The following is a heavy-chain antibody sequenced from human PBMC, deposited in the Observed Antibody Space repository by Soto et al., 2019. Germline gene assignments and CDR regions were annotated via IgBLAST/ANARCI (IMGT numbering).Heavy chain of an antibody. CDR2: IYYSGST. D-gene: IGHD6-13*01. J-gene: IGHJ5*02. V-gene: IGHV4-39*01. CDR3: ASHYSSSGGKYNWFDP. Sequence: SETLSLTCTVSGGSISSYYWCWIRLPPPKGLEWIGSIYYSGSTYYNPSLKSRVTISVDTSKNQFSLKLSSVTAADTAVYYCASHYSSSGGKYNWFDPWGQGTLVTVSS. CDR1: GGSISSYY.